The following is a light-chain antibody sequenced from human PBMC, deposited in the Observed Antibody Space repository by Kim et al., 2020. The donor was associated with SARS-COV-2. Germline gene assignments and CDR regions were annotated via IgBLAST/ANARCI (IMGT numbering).Light chain of an antibody. V-gene: IGLV2-14*03. CDR3: SSYTSSSTRV. CDR1: SDDVGGNND. Sequence: GQTINNSCTGTSDDVGGNNDVSWNQHHPGKAPNIMSDDVSSRPAGVANRFACNKSGNTASLTMSGLQDEEEADYYCSSYTSSSTRVFGGGTKLTVL. CDR2: DVS. J-gene: IGLJ3*02.